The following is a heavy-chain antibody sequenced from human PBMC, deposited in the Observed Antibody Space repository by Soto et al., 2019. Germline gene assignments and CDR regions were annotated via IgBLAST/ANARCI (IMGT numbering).Heavy chain of an antibody. Sequence: SETLSLTYAVYGGSFSGYYWSWIRQPPGKELEWIGEINHSGSTNYNPSLKSRVTISVDTSKNQFSLKLSSVTAAHTAVYYCARAYSGSYYSYYYYGMDVWGQGTTVT. CDR3: ARAYSGSYYSYYYYGMDV. V-gene: IGHV4-34*01. CDR2: INHSGST. D-gene: IGHD1-26*01. J-gene: IGHJ6*02. CDR1: GGSFSGYY.